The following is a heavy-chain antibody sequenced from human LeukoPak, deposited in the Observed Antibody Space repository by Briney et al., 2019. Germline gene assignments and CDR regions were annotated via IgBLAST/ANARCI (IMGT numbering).Heavy chain of an antibody. D-gene: IGHD6-19*01. CDR1: GFSLTTAGVN. V-gene: IGHV2-5*02. J-gene: IGHJ4*02. Sequence: SGPTLVKPTQTLTLTCSFSGFSLTTAGVNVGWIRQPPGRALERLALIYWDDEKRYTPSLKSRVSITKDTSKNREVLTLTNMDPVDTCTYYCAHGIPTIALPGPPLDFWGQGTLSPSPQ. CDR2: IYWDDEK. CDR3: AHGIPTIALPGPPLDF.